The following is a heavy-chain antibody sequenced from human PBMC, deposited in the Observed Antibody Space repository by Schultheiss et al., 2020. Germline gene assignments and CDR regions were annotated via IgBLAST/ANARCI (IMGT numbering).Heavy chain of an antibody. J-gene: IGHJ4*02. CDR3: ARSVGYCSGGSCYPGYYFDY. Sequence: SQTLSLTCTVSGGSIRSGSYYWSWIRQPAGKGLEWIGRIYTSGSTNYNPSLKSRVTISVDTSKNQFSLKLSSVTAADTAVYYCARSVGYCSGGSCYPGYYFDYWGQGTLVTVSS. V-gene: IGHV4-61*02. D-gene: IGHD2-15*01. CDR2: IYTSGST. CDR1: GGSIRSGSYY.